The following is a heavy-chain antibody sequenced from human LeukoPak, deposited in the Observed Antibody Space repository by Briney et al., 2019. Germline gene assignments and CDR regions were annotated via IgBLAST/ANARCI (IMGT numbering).Heavy chain of an antibody. J-gene: IGHJ4*02. CDR2: INPNSGGT. Sequence: ASVKVSCKASGYTFTGYYMHWVRQAPGQGLEWMGWINPNSGGTNYAQNFQGRVTMTRDTSTSTAYMELTRLTSDDTAVYYCATPVPRRGISAAGSQIFDFWGQGTLVTVSS. V-gene: IGHV1-2*02. CDR1: GYTFTGYY. CDR3: ATPVPRRGISAAGSQIFDF. D-gene: IGHD6-13*01.